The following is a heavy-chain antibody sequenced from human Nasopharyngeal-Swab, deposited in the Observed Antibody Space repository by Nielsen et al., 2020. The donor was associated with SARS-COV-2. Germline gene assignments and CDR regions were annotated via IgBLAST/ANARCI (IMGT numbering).Heavy chain of an antibody. CDR3: AKDIVRIPTWLSDY. J-gene: IGHJ4*02. V-gene: IGHV3-30*18. CDR2: ISYDGSNK. D-gene: IGHD3-22*01. CDR1: GFTFSSYG. Sequence: GGSLRLSCAASGFTFSSYGMHWVRQAPGKGLEWVAVISYDGSNKYYPDSVKGRFTISRDNSKNTLYLQMNSLRAEDTAVYYCAKDIVRIPTWLSDYWGQGTLVTVSS.